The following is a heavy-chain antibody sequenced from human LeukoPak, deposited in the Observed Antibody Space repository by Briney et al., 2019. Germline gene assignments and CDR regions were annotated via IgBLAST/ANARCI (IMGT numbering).Heavy chain of an antibody. D-gene: IGHD2/OR15-2a*01. V-gene: IGHV3-23*01. J-gene: IGHJ1*01. CDR1: GFPFTGYG. CDR2: LSDSGVTT. CDR3: AKQRGIYMYRPCED. Sequence: RGGSLSLSCAGSGFPFTGYGLSLGRQAPGKGLEWVSGLSDSGVTTYYADSVKGRFTISRDNAKNTLYLQMNSLRAEDTAIYYCAKQRGIYMYRPCEDWGQSTLVSVSS.